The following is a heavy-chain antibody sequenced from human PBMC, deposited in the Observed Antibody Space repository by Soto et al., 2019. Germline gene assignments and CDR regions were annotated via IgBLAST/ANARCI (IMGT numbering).Heavy chain of an antibody. D-gene: IGHD2-15*01. CDR2: IYPGDSDT. CDR3: ARRSYCSGGSCYDGFGWFDP. J-gene: IGHJ5*02. V-gene: IGHV5-51*01. Sequence: GESLKISCKGSGYSFTSYWIGWVRQMPGKGLEWMGIIYPGDSDTRYSPSFQGQVTISADKSISTAYLQRSSLKASDTAMYYCARRSYCSGGSCYDGFGWFDPWGQGTLVTVSS. CDR1: GYSFTSYW.